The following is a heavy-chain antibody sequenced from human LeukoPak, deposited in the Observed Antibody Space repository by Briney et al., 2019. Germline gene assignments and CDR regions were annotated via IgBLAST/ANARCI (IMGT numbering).Heavy chain of an antibody. D-gene: IGHD5-24*01. J-gene: IGHJ3*02. CDR2: IYYSGST. CDR1: GGFVNSSAYY. CDR3: AREPSRDGYNLNAFDI. V-gene: IGHV4-31*11. Sequence: SETLSLTCAVSGGFVNSSAYYWAWIRQHPGKGLEWIGYIYYSGSTYYNPSLKSRVTISVDTSKNQFSLKLSSVTAADTAVYYCAREPSRDGYNLNAFDIWGQGTMVTVSS.